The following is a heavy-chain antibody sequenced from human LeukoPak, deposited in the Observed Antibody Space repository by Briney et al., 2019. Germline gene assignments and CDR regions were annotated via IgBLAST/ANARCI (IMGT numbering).Heavy chain of an antibody. J-gene: IGHJ3*02. Sequence: SETLSLTCTVSGGSISSYHWSWIRQPPGKGLEWIGYIYYSGSTNYNPSLKSRVTISVDTSKNQFSLKLSSVTAADTAVYYCARFMGLGELSLSKGPFDASDIWGQGTMVTVSS. CDR1: GGSISSYH. CDR2: IYYSGST. CDR3: ARFMGLGELSLSKGPFDASDI. V-gene: IGHV4-59*01. D-gene: IGHD3-16*02.